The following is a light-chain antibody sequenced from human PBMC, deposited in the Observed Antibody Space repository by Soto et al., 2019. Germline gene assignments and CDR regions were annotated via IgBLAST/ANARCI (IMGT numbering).Light chain of an antibody. J-gene: IGKJ2*01. CDR3: QQDGSSPYT. Sequence: EIVLTQSPGTLSLSPGERATLSCRASQSVSSSYLAWYQQKPGQAPRLIIYGASDRATGIPDRFSGSRSGTDCTLTISRLEPEDFAVYYCQQDGSSPYTFGQGTKLEIK. V-gene: IGKV3-20*01. CDR2: GAS. CDR1: QSVSSSY.